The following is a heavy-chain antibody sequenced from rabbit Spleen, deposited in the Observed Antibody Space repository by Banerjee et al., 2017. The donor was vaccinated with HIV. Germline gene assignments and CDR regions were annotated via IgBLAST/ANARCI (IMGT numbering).Heavy chain of an antibody. CDR1: GFSFNSIFW. V-gene: IGHV1S45*01. CDR2: IYAGSSGGT. CDR3: ARDTSSSFSSYGMDL. Sequence: QERLVESGGGLVKPEGSLTLTCTASGFSFNSIFWICWVRQAPGKGLEWVACIYAGSSGGTYYASWAKGRFTCSKTSSTTVTLQMTRLTAADTATYFCARDTSSSFSSYGMDLWGPGTLVTVS. D-gene: IGHD1-1*01. J-gene: IGHJ6*01.